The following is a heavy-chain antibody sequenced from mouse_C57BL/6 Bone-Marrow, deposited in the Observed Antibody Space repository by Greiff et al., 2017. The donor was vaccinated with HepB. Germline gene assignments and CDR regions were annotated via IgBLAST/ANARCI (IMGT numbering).Heavy chain of an antibody. J-gene: IGHJ1*03. Sequence: VQLQQSGAELVRPGTSVKVSCKASGYAFTNYLIEWVKQRPGQGLEWIGVINPGSGGNNYNEKFKGKATLTADKSSSTAYMQLSSLTSEDSAVYFCALYGNHWYFDVWGTGTTVTVSS. CDR3: ALYGNHWYFDV. CDR1: GYAFTNYL. V-gene: IGHV1-54*01. CDR2: INPGSGGN. D-gene: IGHD2-1*01.